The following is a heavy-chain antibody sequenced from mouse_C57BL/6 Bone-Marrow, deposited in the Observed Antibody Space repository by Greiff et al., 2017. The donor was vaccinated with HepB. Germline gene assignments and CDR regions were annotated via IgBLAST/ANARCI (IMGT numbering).Heavy chain of an antibody. CDR2: IYPRSGNT. CDR1: GYTFTSYG. D-gene: IGHD3-1*01. J-gene: IGHJ3*01. V-gene: IGHV1-81*01. CDR3: ASQLFAY. Sequence: QVQLQQSGAELARPGASVKLSCKASGYTFTSYGISWVKQRTGQGLEWIGEIYPRSGNTYYNEKFKGKATLTADKSSSTAYMELRSLTSEDSAVYFCASQLFAYWGQGTLVTVSA.